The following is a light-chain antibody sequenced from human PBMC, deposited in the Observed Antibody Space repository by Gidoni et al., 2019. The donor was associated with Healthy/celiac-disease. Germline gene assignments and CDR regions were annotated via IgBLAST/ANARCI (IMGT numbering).Light chain of an antibody. CDR3: SAWDSSLSAVV. CDR1: SNNVGNQG. Sequence: QAGLTQPPSVSKGLRQTATLTCTGNSNNVGNQGAAWLQQHQSHPPKLLSYRNNNRPSGISERLSASRSGNTASLTITGLQPEDEADYYCSAWDSSLSAVVFGGGTKLTVL. V-gene: IGLV10-54*01. J-gene: IGLJ2*01. CDR2: RNN.